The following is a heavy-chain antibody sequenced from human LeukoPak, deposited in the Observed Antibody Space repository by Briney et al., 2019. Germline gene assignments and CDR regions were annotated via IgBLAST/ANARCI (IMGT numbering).Heavy chain of an antibody. V-gene: IGHV1-18*01. CDR3: ARGLYDFWSGYAFDY. D-gene: IGHD3-3*01. J-gene: IGHJ4*02. CDR2: ISAYNGNT. Sequence: ASVKVSCKASGYTFTSYGISWVRQAPGQGLEWMGWISAYNGNTNYAQKLQGRVTMTTDTSTSTAYMELSSLRSEDTAVYYCARGLYDFWSGYAFDYWGQGTLVTVSS. CDR1: GYTFTSYG.